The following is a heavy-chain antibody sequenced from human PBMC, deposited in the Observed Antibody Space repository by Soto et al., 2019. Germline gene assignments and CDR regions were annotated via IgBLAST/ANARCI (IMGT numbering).Heavy chain of an antibody. CDR1: GGSFSGYY. CDR2: INHSGST. CDR3: ARGSHLAITMVRGVREARFDY. D-gene: IGHD3-10*01. V-gene: IGHV4-34*01. Sequence: PSETLSLTCAVYGGSFSGYYWSWIRQPPGKGLKWIGEINHSGSTNYNPSLKSRVTISVDTSKNQFSLKMSTVTAADTAVYYCARGSHLAITMVRGVREARFDYWGQGTLVTVSS. J-gene: IGHJ4*02.